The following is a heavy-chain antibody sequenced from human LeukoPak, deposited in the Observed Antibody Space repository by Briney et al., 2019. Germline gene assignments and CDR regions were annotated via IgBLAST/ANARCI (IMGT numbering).Heavy chain of an antibody. D-gene: IGHD4-11*01. CDR2: ISSSGGST. Sequence: GGSLRLSCAASGFTSGSYTMHWVRQGPGKGLEYVSGISSSGGSTYYANSVKDRFTISRDNSKNTLYLQMGSLRAEDMAVYYCARGDYSNAYRRYYYMGVWGKGTTVTVSS. CDR3: ARGDYSNAYRRYYYMGV. V-gene: IGHV3-64*01. J-gene: IGHJ6*03. CDR1: GFTSGSYT.